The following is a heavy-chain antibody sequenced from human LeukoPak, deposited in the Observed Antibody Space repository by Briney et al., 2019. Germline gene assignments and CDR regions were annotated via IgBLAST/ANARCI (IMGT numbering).Heavy chain of an antibody. CDR2: IWYDGSNK. CDR3: ARDQGSYPEAPDY. J-gene: IGHJ4*02. CDR1: GFTFSSYG. Sequence: GGSLRLSCAASGFTFSSYGMHWVRQAPGKGLEWVAVIWYDGSNKYYADSVKGRFTISRDNSKNTLSLQMNSLRAEDTAVYYCARDQGSYPEAPDYWGQGTLVTVSS. V-gene: IGHV3-33*01. D-gene: IGHD3-16*02.